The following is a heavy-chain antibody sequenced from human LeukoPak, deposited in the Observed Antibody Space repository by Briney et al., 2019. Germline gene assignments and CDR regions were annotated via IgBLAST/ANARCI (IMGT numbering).Heavy chain of an antibody. CDR3: ARQSVGLRWLQFYDAFDI. V-gene: IGHV4-39*01. J-gene: IGHJ3*02. CDR2: IYYSGST. CDR1: GGSISRTSYY. Sequence: SETLSLTCTVSGGSISRTSYYWGWIRQPPGKGLEWIGSIYYSGSTYYNPSLKSRVTISVDTSKNQFSLKLSSVTAADTAVYYCARQSVGLRWLQFYDAFDIWGQGTMVTVSS. D-gene: IGHD5-24*01.